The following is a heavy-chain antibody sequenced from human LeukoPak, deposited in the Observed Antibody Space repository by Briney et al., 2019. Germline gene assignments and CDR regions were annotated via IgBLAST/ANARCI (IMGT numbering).Heavy chain of an antibody. CDR1: GFTFDDYA. CDR2: ISWNSGSI. V-gene: IGHV3-9*01. CDR3: AKAAVDSGYDFYYYYYMDV. D-gene: IGHD5-12*01. J-gene: IGHJ6*03. Sequence: AGGSLRLSCAASGFTFDDYAMHWVRQAPGKGLEWVSGISWNSGSIGYADSVKGRFTISRDNSKNTLYLQMNSLRAEDTAVYYCAKAAVDSGYDFYYYYYMDVWGKGTTVTVSS.